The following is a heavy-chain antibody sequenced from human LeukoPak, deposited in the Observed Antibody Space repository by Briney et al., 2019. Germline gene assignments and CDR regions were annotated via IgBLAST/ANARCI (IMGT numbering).Heavy chain of an antibody. J-gene: IGHJ4*02. CDR2: ISSSSSYI. V-gene: IGHV3-21*04. CDR1: GFTFSSYN. Sequence: GGSLRLSCAASGFTFSSYNMNWVRQAPGKGLEWVSSISSSSSYIYYADSVKGRFTISRDNAKNSLYLQMNSLRAEDTAVYYCAKVVRSAGTHYWGQGTLVTVSS. D-gene: IGHD6-13*01. CDR3: AKVVRSAGTHY.